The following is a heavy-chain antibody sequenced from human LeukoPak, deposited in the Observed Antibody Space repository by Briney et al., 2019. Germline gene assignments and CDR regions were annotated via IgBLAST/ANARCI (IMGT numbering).Heavy chain of an antibody. Sequence: AGGSLRLSCTASGFTFSDYSVNWVRQAPGKGLEGVSCITGISDIYYADSVKGRFTISRDNAKNSVYQQMNSLRAEDTGIYYCARAIRLWGQGTLVTVSS. J-gene: IGHJ4*02. CDR2: ITGISDI. CDR3: ARAIRL. CDR1: GFTFSDYS. D-gene: IGHD1-1*01. V-gene: IGHV3-69-1*02.